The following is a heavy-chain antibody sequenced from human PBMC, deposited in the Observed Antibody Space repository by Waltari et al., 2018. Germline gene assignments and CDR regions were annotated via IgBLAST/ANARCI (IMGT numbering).Heavy chain of an antibody. CDR2: ISSDGAYE. D-gene: IGHD1-26*01. J-gene: IGHJ6*02. V-gene: IGHV3-30*03. CDR1: RFSLTTYG. Sequence: QVQLVESGGGVVQPGRSLRLSCAASRFSLTTYGMHWVRQAPGKGLEWVAFISSDGAYEYYADAVKGRFTISRDNSKTTVFLQMNSLRDEDTAVYYCATRDILGGSQNYYYYGMDVWGQGTRVTVSS. CDR3: ATRDILGGSQNYYYYGMDV.